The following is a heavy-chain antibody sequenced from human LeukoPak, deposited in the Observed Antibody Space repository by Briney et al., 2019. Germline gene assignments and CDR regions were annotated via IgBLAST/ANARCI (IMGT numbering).Heavy chain of an antibody. V-gene: IGHV4-34*01. J-gene: IGHJ6*03. CDR1: GGSFSGYY. CDR3: ARGDIVVVPAAPFPTTRYYYMDV. D-gene: IGHD2-2*01. CDR2: INHSGST. Sequence: PSETLSLTCAVYGGSFSGYYWSWIRQPPGKGLEWIGEINHSGSTNYNPSLKSRVTISVDTSKNQFSLKLSSVTAADTAVYYCARGDIVVVPAAPFPTTRYYYMDVWGKGTTVTVSS.